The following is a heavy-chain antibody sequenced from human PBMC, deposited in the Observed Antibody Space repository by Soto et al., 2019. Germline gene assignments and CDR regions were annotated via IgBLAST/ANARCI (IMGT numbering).Heavy chain of an antibody. V-gene: IGHV3-9*01. Sequence: EVQLVESGGDLVQPGRSLRLSCAASGFSFGDYGMHWVRQAPGKGLEWVSGISWKSASIGYADSVKGRFTISRDNAKRLLYQQMNSLNPEDTALYHCAKSRGGTANGLDVWGQGTTVTVSS. D-gene: IGHD2-15*01. CDR2: ISWKSASI. CDR3: AKSRGGTANGLDV. CDR1: GFSFGDYG. J-gene: IGHJ6*02.